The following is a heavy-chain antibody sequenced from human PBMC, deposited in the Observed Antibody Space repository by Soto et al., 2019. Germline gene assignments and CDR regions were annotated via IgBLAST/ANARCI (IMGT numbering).Heavy chain of an antibody. V-gene: IGHV4-61*01. CDR1: GGSVRSGSYY. CDR2: IYQSGTT. CDR3: ARADTTIVPLAQ. J-gene: IGHJ4*02. Sequence: NPSETLSLTCSVSGGSVRSGSYYWTWIRQPPGKGLEWIGYIYQSGTTNYNASLKSRVTISIDTSKNQFFLNLNSVTAADTAVYYCARADTTIVPLAQWGQGTLVTVSS. D-gene: IGHD3-10*01.